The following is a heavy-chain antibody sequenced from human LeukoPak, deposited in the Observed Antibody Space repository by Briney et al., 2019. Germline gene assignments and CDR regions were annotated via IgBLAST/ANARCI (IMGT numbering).Heavy chain of an antibody. Sequence: GGSLRLSCAASGFTFSSYGMQWVRQAAGKGLEWVAVISYDGSNKYYADSVKGRFTISRDNSKNTLYLQMNSLRAEDTAVYYCSKDPSNYLLYYFDYWGQGTLVTVSS. CDR2: ISYDGSNK. CDR3: SKDPSNYLLYYFDY. V-gene: IGHV3-30*18. D-gene: IGHD4/OR15-4a*01. J-gene: IGHJ4*02. CDR1: GFTFSSYG.